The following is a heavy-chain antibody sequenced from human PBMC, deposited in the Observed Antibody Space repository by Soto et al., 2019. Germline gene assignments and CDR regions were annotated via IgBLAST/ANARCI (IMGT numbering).Heavy chain of an antibody. CDR2: IYPGDSDT. J-gene: IGHJ4*02. V-gene: IGHV5-51*01. D-gene: IGHD3-10*01. CDR1: GYTFSTYW. CDR3: ARKFAPGFFDS. Sequence: PGESLKISCKGSGYTFSTYWIAWVRQMPGKGLEWMGIIYPGDSDTKYSPAFQGQVTISADKSINTAYLQWTSLEASDTAMYYCARKFAPGFFDSWGQGTLVTVSS.